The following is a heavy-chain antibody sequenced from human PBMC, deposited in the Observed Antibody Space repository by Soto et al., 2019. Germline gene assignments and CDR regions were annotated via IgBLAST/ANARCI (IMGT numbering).Heavy chain of an antibody. D-gene: IGHD3-22*01. J-gene: IGHJ4*02. CDR2: VYYTGST. Sequence: SETLSLTCTVSGGSISGYYWNWIRQASGKGPEWIGYVYYTGSTNYNPSLESRVTMSTDTSKNQVSLELRSMTAADSALYYCARGFYDARGYSAPFDSRGQGTQVTVSS. CDR1: GGSISGYY. CDR3: ARGFYDARGYSAPFDS. V-gene: IGHV4-59*01.